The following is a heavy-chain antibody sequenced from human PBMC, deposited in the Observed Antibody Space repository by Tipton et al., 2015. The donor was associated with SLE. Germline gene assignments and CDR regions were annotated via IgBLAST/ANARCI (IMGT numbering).Heavy chain of an antibody. D-gene: IGHD3-22*01. Sequence: TLSLTCTVSGGSISSSSYYWGWIRQPPGKGLEWIGSIYYSGSTYYNPSLKSRVTISVDTSKNQFSLKLSSVTAADTAVYYYARPAYDSSGSYYFDYWGQGTLGTVSS. CDR1: GGSISSSSYY. CDR3: ARPAYDSSGSYYFDY. J-gene: IGHJ4*02. V-gene: IGHV4-39*01. CDR2: IYYSGST.